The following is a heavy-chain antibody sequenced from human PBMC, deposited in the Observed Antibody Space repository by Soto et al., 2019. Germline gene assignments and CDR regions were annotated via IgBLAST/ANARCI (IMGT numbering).Heavy chain of an antibody. D-gene: IGHD1-26*01. CDR1: GGTFSSYA. CDR3: ARWEVRVVHVNYSYYGMDV. Sequence: QVQLVQSGAEVKKPGSSVKVSCKASGGTFSSYAISWVRQAPGQGLEWMGGIIPIFGTANYAQKFQGRVTITADQSTSTAYMALSSLRSQDTAVYHCARWEVRVVHVNYSYYGMDVWGQGTTVTVSS. J-gene: IGHJ6*02. CDR2: IIPIFGTA. V-gene: IGHV1-69*01.